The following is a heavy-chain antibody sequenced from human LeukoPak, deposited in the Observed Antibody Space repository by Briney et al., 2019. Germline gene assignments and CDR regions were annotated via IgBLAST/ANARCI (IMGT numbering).Heavy chain of an antibody. D-gene: IGHD2-21*01. J-gene: IGHJ4*02. Sequence: ASVKVSCKASGYTFTGYYMHWVRQAPGQGLEWMGWINTSSGGTNYAQKFQGGVTMTRDTSISTAYMEMSRLRSDDTAVYYCARVAYGGHYDYWGQGTLVTVSS. CDR2: INTSSGGT. V-gene: IGHV1-2*02. CDR1: GYTFTGYY. CDR3: ARVAYGGHYDY.